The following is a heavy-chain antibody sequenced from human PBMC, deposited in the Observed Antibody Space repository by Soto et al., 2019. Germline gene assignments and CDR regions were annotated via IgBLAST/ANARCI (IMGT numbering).Heavy chain of an antibody. CDR3: ARGFFRAYDSSGYYYDY. J-gene: IGHJ4*02. CDR1: GGSISSGDYY. CDR2: IYYSGST. Sequence: PSETLSLTCTVSGGSISSGDYYWSWIRQPPGKGLEWIGYIYYSGSTYYNPSLKSRVTISVDTSKNQFSLKLSSVTAADTAVYYCARGFFRAYDSSGYYYDYWGPGTLVTVSS. V-gene: IGHV4-30-4*01. D-gene: IGHD3-22*01.